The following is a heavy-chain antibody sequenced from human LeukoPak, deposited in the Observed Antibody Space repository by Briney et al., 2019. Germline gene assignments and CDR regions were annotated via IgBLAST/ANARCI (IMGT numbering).Heavy chain of an antibody. V-gene: IGHV3-30*02. CDR3: AKDGPKLRFLEWLLRNWYFDL. CDR1: GFTFSSYG. J-gene: IGHJ2*01. D-gene: IGHD3-3*01. Sequence: PGGSLRLSCAASGFTFSSYGMHWVRQAPGKGLEWVAFIRYDGSNKYYADSVKGRFTISRDNSKNTLYLQMNSLGAEDTAVYYCAKDGPKLRFLEWLLRNWYFDLWGRGTLVTASS. CDR2: IRYDGSNK.